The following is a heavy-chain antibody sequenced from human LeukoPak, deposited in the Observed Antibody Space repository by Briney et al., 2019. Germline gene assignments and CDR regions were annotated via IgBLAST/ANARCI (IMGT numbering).Heavy chain of an antibody. D-gene: IGHD5-12*01. J-gene: IGHJ6*03. CDR1: GFTFSDYN. V-gene: IGHV3-11*01. CDR3: ARELRLAYYYYYMDV. CDR2: ISRSGSTK. Sequence: GSLRLSCAASGFTFSDYNMRWIRQAPGKGLEWVSSISRSGSTKYYADSVKGRFTISRDNAKNSLFLQMNSLRAEDTALYYCARELRLAYYYYYMDVWGKGTTVTVSS.